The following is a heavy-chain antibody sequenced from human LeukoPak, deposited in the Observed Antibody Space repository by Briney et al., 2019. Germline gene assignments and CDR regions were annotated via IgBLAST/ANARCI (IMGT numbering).Heavy chain of an antibody. Sequence: GGSLRLSCAASGFTFSSYAMNWVRQAPGKGLEWVSAISGSGDSTYYADSVKGRFTISRDNSKNTLYVQMNSLRAEDTAVYYCAKDSPVQLERRGNWFDPWGQGTLVTVSS. D-gene: IGHD1-1*01. V-gene: IGHV3-23*01. CDR1: GFTFSSYA. CDR3: AKDSPVQLERRGNWFDP. J-gene: IGHJ5*02. CDR2: ISGSGDST.